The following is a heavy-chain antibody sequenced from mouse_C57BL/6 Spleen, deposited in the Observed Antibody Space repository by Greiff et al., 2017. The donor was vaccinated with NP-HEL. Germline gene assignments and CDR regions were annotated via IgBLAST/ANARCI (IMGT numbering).Heavy chain of an antibody. Sequence: EVQLVESGEGLVKPGGSLKLSCAASGFTFSSYAMSWVRQTPEKRLEWVAYISSGGDYIYYADTVKGRFTISRDNARNTLYLQMSSLKSEDTAMYYCTREDYYYPYYANGFRGQGTSVPVSS. CDR3: TREDYYYPYYANGF. CDR2: ISSGGDYI. CDR1: GFTFSSYA. V-gene: IGHV5-9-1*02. D-gene: IGHD2-4*01. J-gene: IGHJ4*01.